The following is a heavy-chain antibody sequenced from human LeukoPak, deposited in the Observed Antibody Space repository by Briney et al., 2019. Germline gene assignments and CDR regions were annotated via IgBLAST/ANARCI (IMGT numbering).Heavy chain of an antibody. CDR1: GFTFDYYA. V-gene: IGHV3-43*02. Sequence: SGGSLRLSCAASGFTFDYYAIHWVRHPPGKGLEWVSLISGDGGDTYYADSVRGRFTVSRDNSRNSLYLQMNSLRAEDTALYYCAKGEGTGTTGANPYSLEYWGQGTLVTVSS. CDR2: ISGDGGDT. J-gene: IGHJ4*02. D-gene: IGHD1-1*01. CDR3: AKGEGTGTTGANPYSLEY.